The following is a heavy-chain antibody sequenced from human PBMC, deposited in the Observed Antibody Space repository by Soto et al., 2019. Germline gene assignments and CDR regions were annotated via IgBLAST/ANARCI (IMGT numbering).Heavy chain of an antibody. CDR3: ARGHYGLDV. CDR1: GFTFSNYW. CDR2: INQRGSET. J-gene: IGHJ6*02. V-gene: IGHV3-7*03. Sequence: EVQLVESGGGLVQPGGSLRLSCAASGFTFSNYWMTWVRQAPGRGLEWVAHINQRGSETFYVDSVKGRLTISRDNAKNSLSLQMNSLRDEDTAVYYCARGHYGLDVWGQGTTVTVSS.